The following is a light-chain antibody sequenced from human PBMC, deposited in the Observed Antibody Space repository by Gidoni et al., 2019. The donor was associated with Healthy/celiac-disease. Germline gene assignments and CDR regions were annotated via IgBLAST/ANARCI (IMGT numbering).Light chain of an antibody. V-gene: IGKV3-11*01. CDR2: DAS. CDR3: QQRSNWRALT. J-gene: IGKJ4*01. Sequence: EIVLPQSPATLSLSPGERATLSCRASQSVSSYLAWYQQKPGQAPRLLIYDASNRATGIPARFSGSGSGTDFTLTISSLEPEDFAVYYCQQRSNWRALTFXGXTKVEIK. CDR1: QSVSSY.